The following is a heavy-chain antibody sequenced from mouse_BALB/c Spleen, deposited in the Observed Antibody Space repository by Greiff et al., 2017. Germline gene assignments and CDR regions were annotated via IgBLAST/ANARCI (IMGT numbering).Heavy chain of an antibody. D-gene: IGHD2-4*01. V-gene: IGHV5-6-5*01. Sequence: EVQGVESGGGLVKPGGSLKLSCAASGFTFSSYAMSWVRQTPEKRLEWVASISSGGSTYYPDSVKGRFTISRDNARNILYLQMSSLRSEDTAMYYCARDDYVDYAMDYWGQGTSVTVSS. J-gene: IGHJ4*01. CDR3: ARDDYVDYAMDY. CDR2: ISSGGST. CDR1: GFTFSSYA.